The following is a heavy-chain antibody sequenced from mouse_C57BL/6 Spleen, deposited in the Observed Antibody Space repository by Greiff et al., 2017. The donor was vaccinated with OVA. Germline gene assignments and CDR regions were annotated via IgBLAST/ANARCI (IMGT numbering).Heavy chain of an antibody. V-gene: IGHV1-53*01. D-gene: IGHD2-14*01. CDR1: GYTFTSYW. CDR2: INPSNGGT. CDR3: ARGGVRRGVSMDY. J-gene: IGHJ4*01. Sequence: VQLQQSGTELVKPGASVKLSCKASGYTFTSYWMHWVKQRPGQGLEWIGNINPSNGGTNYNEKFKSKATLTVDKSSSTADMQLSSLTSEDSAVYYCARGGVRRGVSMDYWGQGTSVTVSS.